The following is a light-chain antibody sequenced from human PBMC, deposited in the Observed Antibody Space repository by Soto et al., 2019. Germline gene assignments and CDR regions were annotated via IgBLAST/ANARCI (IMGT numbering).Light chain of an antibody. V-gene: IGLV2-14*01. CDR1: SSDVGGYNY. CDR3: CSYTSTSAVV. CDR2: DVS. J-gene: IGLJ2*01. Sequence: QSVLTQPASVSGSPGQSITISCTGTSSDVGGYNYVSWYQQHPGKAPKLMIYDVSNRPSGVSNRFSGSKSDNTASLAISGLQAEDEADYYCCSYTSTSAVVFGGGTKVTVL.